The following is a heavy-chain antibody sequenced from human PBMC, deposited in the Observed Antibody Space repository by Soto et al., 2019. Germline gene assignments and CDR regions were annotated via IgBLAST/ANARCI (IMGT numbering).Heavy chain of an antibody. D-gene: IGHD3-9*01. CDR1: GYTFTSYY. CDR2: INPSGGST. J-gene: IGHJ6*03. V-gene: IGHV1-46*03. Sequence: ASVKVSCKASGYTFTSYYMHWVRQAPGQGLEWMGIINPSGGSTSYAQKFQGRVTMTRDMSTSTVYMELSSLRSEDTAVYYCASASGYRYYYMDVWGKGTTVTVSS. CDR3: ASASGYRYYYMDV.